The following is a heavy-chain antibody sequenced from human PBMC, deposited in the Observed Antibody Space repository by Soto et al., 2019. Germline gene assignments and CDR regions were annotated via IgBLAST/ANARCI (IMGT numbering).Heavy chain of an antibody. CDR1: GFTFDDYA. D-gene: IGHD6-13*01. CDR2: ISWNSGSI. V-gene: IGHV3-9*01. CDR3: AKDKSDTAASNGLDY. J-gene: IGHJ4*02. Sequence: EVQLVESGGGLVQPGRSLRLSCAASGFTFDDYAMHWVRQAPGKGLEWVSGISWNSGSIGYADSVKGRFTISRDNAKNTLYLHMNSLRAEDTALYYCAKDKSDTAASNGLDYWGQGTLVTVSS.